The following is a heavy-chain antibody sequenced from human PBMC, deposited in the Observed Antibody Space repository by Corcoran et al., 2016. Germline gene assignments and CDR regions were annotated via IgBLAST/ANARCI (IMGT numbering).Heavy chain of an antibody. J-gene: IGHJ4*02. D-gene: IGHD4-17*01. V-gene: IGHV1-69*01. CDR2: IIPIFGTA. CDR3: ARSPNYGDTPLLGTFDY. Sequence: QVQLVQSGAEVKKPGSSVKVSCKASGGTFSSYAISWVRQAPGQGLEWMGGIIPIFGTANYAQKFQGRVTITADESTSTAYMELSSLRSEDTAVYYCARSPNYGDTPLLGTFDYWGQGTLVTVSS. CDR1: GGTFSSYA.